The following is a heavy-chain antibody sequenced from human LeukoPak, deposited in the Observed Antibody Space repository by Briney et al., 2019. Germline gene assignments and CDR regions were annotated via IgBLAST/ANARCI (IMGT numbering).Heavy chain of an antibody. D-gene: IGHD1-26*01. V-gene: IGHV3-7*01. Sequence: GGSLRLPCAASGFIFSSHWMSWVRQAPGKGLEWVANINLDGNDKNYVDSVKGRFTISRDNAKNSLYLQMNSLRAEDTAMYYCVRSGSYFSKWGQGTLVTVSS. CDR1: GFIFSSHW. J-gene: IGHJ4*02. CDR3: VRSGSYFSK. CDR2: INLDGNDK.